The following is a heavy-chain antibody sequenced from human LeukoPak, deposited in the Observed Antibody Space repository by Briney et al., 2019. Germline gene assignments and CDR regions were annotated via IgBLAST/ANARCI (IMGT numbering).Heavy chain of an antibody. CDR1: GFTFSSYS. J-gene: IGHJ6*03. D-gene: IGHD2-2*01. Sequence: GGSLRLSCAASGFTFSSYSMNWVRQAPGKGLEWVSSISSSSSYIYYADSVKGRFTISRDNAKNSLYLQMNSLRAEDTAVYYCARAEVPAATLYYYYYYMDVWGKGTTVTVSS. V-gene: IGHV3-21*01. CDR2: ISSSSSYI. CDR3: ARAEVPAATLYYYYYYMDV.